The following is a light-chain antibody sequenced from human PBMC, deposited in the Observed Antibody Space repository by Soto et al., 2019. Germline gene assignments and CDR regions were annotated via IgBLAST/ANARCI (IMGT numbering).Light chain of an antibody. V-gene: IGKV1-39*01. CDR1: QSISTY. CDR2: GAS. Sequence: DIQMTQSPSPLSASVGDRVTITFRASQSISTYLNWYQQKPGKAPKLLIYGASSLQSGVPSRFSGSGSGTDFTLTISSLQPDDFATYYCQQYYTYSWTFGQGTKV. CDR3: QQYYTYSWT. J-gene: IGKJ1*01.